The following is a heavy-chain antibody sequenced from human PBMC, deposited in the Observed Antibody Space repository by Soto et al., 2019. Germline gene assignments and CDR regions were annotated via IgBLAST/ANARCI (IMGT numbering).Heavy chain of an antibody. CDR3: AHSLAYYYGSGSYEVWFDP. J-gene: IGHJ5*02. D-gene: IGHD3-10*01. CDR2: IYWDDDK. V-gene: IGHV2-5*02. Sequence: SGPTLVKPTQTLTLTCTFSGFSLSTSGVGVGWIRQPPGKALEWLALIYWDDDKLYSPALKSRLTTTKEPSKNQVVLTTTHMDPVDTATYYGAHSLAYYYGSGSYEVWFDPWGQGTLVTVSS. CDR1: GFSLSTSGVG.